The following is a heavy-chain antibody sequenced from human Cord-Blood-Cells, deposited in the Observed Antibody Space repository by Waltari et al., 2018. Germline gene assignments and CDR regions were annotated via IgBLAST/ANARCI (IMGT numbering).Heavy chain of an antibody. V-gene: IGHV1-69*01. CDR2: IIPIFGTA. D-gene: IGHD5-12*01. Sequence: QVQLVQSGAEVKTPGSSVKVSCKASGGTFSSYAISWVRQAPGQGLEWMGGIIPIFGTANYAQKFQGRVTITADESTSTAYMELSSLRSEDTAVYYCARVADGYNYSYNWFDPWGQGTLVTVSS. CDR1: GGTFSSYA. CDR3: ARVADGYNYSYNWFDP. J-gene: IGHJ5*02.